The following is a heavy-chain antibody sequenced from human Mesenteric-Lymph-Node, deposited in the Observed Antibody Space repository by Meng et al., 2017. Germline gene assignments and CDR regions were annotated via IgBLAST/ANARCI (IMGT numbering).Heavy chain of an antibody. CDR2: IYYSGST. CDR3: ARTNYGDYNWFDP. Sequence: QVQRHESGPGHVMPSETRSLTCTVSGGSIIIYYWSWIRQHPGKGLEWIGYIYYSGSTYYNPSLRSRVAISIDTSKNQFSLKLTSVTAADTAVYFCARTNYGDYNWFDPWGQGTLVTVSS. D-gene: IGHD4-17*01. J-gene: IGHJ5*02. V-gene: IGHV4-59*06. CDR1: GGSIIIYY.